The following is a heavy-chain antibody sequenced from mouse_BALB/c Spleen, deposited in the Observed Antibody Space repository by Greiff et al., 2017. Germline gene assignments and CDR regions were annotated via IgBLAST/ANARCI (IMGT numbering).Heavy chain of an antibody. CDR2: IYPGDGDT. V-gene: IGHV1-82*01. CDR1: GYVFSSSW. Sequence: QVQLQQSGPELVKPGASVKISCKASGYVFSSSWMNWVKQRPGQGLEWIGRIYPGDGDTNYNGKFKGKATLTADKSSSTAYMQLSSLTSVDSAVYFCARYPTVVPYAMDYWGQGTSVTVSS. D-gene: IGHD1-1*01. CDR3: ARYPTVVPYAMDY. J-gene: IGHJ4*01.